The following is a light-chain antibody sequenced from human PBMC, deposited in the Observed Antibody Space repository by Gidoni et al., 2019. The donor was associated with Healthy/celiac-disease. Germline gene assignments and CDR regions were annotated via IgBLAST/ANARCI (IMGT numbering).Light chain of an antibody. CDR1: QSLLHSNGYNY. V-gene: IGKV2-28*01. CDR2: LGS. Sequence: DIVMTQSPLSLPVTPGEPASISCRSSQSLLHSNGYNYLDWYLQKPGQSPQLLIYLGSNRAPGVPDRFSCSGSGTDFTLKISRVEAEDVGVYYCLQALQTPWTFGQGTKVEIK. CDR3: LQALQTPWT. J-gene: IGKJ1*01.